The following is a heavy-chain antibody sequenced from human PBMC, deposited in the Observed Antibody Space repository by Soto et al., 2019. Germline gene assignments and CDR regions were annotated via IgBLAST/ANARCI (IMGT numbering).Heavy chain of an antibody. V-gene: IGHV5-51*01. CDR2: IYPGDSDT. J-gene: IGHJ4*02. CDR1: GYSFTTSW. Sequence: PGESLKISCKGSGYSFTTSWIAWVRQMPGKGLEWMGIIYPGDSDTKYSPSLQGQVTTSADKSTNTAYLQWSSLKASDTAIYYCARRGSLQDSSGPKLLSQPFDYWGQGTLVTVSS. CDR3: ARRGSLQDSSGPKLLSQPFDY. D-gene: IGHD3-22*01.